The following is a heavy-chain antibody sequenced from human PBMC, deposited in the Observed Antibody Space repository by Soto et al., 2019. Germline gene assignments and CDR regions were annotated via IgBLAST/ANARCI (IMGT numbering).Heavy chain of an antibody. J-gene: IGHJ5*02. CDR1: GGSISSKSYS. V-gene: IGHV4-39*07. CDR2: FYYSENT. Sequence: SETLSLTCSVSGGSISSKSYSWGWIRQPPGKGLEWIGTFYYSENTYYNPSLKSRVTISVDTSKNQFFLKLSSVTAADTAVYYCARVPSPWGQGTLVTVSS. CDR3: ARVPSP.